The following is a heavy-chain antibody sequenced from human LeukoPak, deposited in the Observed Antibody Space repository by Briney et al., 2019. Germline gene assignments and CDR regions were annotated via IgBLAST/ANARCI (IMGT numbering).Heavy chain of an antibody. Sequence: GRSLRLSCAASGFTFDDYAMHWVRQAPGKGLEWVSGISWNSGSIGYADSVKGRFTISRDNAKNSLYLRMNSLRAEDTALYYCAKDMFPIAAAGNDAFDIWGQGTMVTVSS. J-gene: IGHJ3*02. CDR3: AKDMFPIAAAGNDAFDI. V-gene: IGHV3-9*01. CDR2: ISWNSGSI. D-gene: IGHD6-13*01. CDR1: GFTFDDYA.